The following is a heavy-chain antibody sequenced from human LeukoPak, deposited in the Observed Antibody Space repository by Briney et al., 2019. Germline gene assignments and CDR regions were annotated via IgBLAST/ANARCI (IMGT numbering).Heavy chain of an antibody. CDR1: GGTFSSYA. Sequence: ASVKVSCKASGGTFSSYAISWVRQAPGQGLEWMGGIIPIFGTANYAQKFQGRVTITADESTSTAYMELSSLRSEDTAVYYCARGRGTTVRGVIITDPYYFDYWGQGTLVTVSS. CDR3: ARGRGTTVRGVIITDPYYFDY. CDR2: IIPIFGTA. V-gene: IGHV1-69*13. J-gene: IGHJ4*02. D-gene: IGHD3-10*01.